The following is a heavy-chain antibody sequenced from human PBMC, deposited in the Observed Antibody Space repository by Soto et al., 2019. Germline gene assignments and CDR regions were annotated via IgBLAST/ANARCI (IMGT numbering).Heavy chain of an antibody. V-gene: IGHV5-51*01. D-gene: IGHD6-6*01. Sequence: PGESLKISCKGSGYSFTSYWIGWVRQMPGKGLEWMGIIYPGDSDTRYSPSFQGQVTISADKSISTAYLQWSSLKASDTAMYYCARGAAVLAARPHYYYYYMDVWGKGTTVTVSS. CDR3: ARGAAVLAARPHYYYYYMDV. CDR1: GYSFTSYW. J-gene: IGHJ6*03. CDR2: IYPGDSDT.